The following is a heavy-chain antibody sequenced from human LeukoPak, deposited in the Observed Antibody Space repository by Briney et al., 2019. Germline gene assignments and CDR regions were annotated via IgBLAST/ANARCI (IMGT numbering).Heavy chain of an antibody. V-gene: IGHV4-59*01. CDR3: ARWYSGSSTFDY. J-gene: IGHJ4*02. CDR1: GGSISSYY. CDR2: IYYSGST. Sequence: KASETLSLTCTVSGGSISSYYWSWIWQPPGKGLEWIGYIYYSGSTYYNPSLKSRVTISVDTSKNQFSLKLSSVTAADTAVYYCARWYSGSSTFDYWGQGTLVTVSS. D-gene: IGHD1-26*01.